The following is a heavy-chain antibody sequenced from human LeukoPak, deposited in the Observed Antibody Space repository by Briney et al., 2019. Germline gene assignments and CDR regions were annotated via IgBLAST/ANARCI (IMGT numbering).Heavy chain of an antibody. CDR1: GYTFTGYY. CDR3: ATIHYGDYGDY. Sequence: GASVKVSCKASGYTFTGYYMHWVRQAPGQGLEWMGWINPDSGGTNYAQKFQGRVTMTRDTSISTAYMEPSRLRSDDTAVYYCATIHYGDYGDYWGQGTLVTVSS. V-gene: IGHV1-2*02. J-gene: IGHJ4*02. D-gene: IGHD4-17*01. CDR2: INPDSGGT.